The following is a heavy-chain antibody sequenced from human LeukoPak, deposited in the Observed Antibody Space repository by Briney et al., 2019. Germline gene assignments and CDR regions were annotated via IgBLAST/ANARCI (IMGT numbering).Heavy chain of an antibody. D-gene: IGHD3-22*01. CDR3: ARAPGDSSGYLDFDY. CDR1: GGSFSGYY. Sequence: SETLSLTCAVYGGSFSGYYWSWIRQPPGKGLEWIGEINHSGSTNYNPSLKSRVTISVDTSKNQFSLKLSSVTAADTAVYYCARAPGDSSGYLDFDYWGQGTLVTVSS. J-gene: IGHJ4*02. V-gene: IGHV4-34*01. CDR2: INHSGST.